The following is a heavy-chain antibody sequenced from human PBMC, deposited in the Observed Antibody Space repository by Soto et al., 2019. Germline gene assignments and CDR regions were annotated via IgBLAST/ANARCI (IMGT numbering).Heavy chain of an antibody. D-gene: IGHD2-15*01. CDR1: GGSITSNAW. Sequence: QVQLQESGPGLVKPSGTLSLTCAVSGGSITSNAWWSWVRQPPGKGLEWIWERYHSGSTSYNPSLKSRVTITVAGSKSQFTLKLYAVTAADTAIYSCARGIFTNYHGMAVWGQGTTVTVSS. V-gene: IGHV4-4*02. CDR2: RYHSGST. J-gene: IGHJ6*02. CDR3: ARGIFTNYHGMAV.